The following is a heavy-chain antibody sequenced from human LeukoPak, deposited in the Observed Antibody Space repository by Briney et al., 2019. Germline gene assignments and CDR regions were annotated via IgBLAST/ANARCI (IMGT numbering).Heavy chain of an antibody. D-gene: IGHD5-24*01. V-gene: IGHV4-39*01. Sequence: SETLSLTCTVSGGSISSSNYYWDWIRQPPGKGLEWVGNIYYRGSTFYNPSLRSRATISVDTSKNQFSLKPSSVTAADTAVYYCARQDGRGRPNAFDYWGQGILVTVSS. J-gene: IGHJ4*02. CDR1: GGSISSSNYY. CDR3: ARQDGRGRPNAFDY. CDR2: IYYRGST.